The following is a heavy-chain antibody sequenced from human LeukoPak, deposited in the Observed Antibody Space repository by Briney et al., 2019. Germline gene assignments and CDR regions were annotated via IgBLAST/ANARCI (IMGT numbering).Heavy chain of an antibody. CDR2: ISYDGSNK. J-gene: IGHJ4*02. CDR1: GGTFSSYA. Sequence: SCKASGGTFSSYAMHWVRQAPGKGLEWVAVISYDGSNKYYADSVKGRFTISRDNSKNTLYLQMNSLRAEDTAVYYCARDMRGYGDYFDYWGQGTLVTVSS. CDR3: ARDMRGYGDYFDY. D-gene: IGHD4-17*01. V-gene: IGHV3-30*04.